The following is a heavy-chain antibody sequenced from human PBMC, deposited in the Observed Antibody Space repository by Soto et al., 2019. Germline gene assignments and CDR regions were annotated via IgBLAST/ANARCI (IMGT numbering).Heavy chain of an antibody. CDR1: GYTFASYG. D-gene: IGHD2-2*01. V-gene: IGHV1-18*01. CDR2: ISAYNGNT. J-gene: IGHJ6*02. Sequence: QVQLVQSGAEVKKPGASVKVSCKASGYTFASYGISWVRQAPGQGLEWMGWISAYNGNTNYAQKFQGRVTMTTDTFTRTAYMEVRSLRSDDTAVYYCAREGTCSSTSCPTYFYFGMDVWGQGTTVTVSS. CDR3: AREGTCSSTSCPTYFYFGMDV.